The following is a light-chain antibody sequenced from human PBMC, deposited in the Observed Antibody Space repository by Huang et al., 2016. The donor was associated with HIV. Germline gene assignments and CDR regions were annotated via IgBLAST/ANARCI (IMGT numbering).Light chain of an antibody. Sequence: EIVLTQSPATLSLSPGERATLSCRARQSVSSFLAWYQQKPGQAPRLPIYDTSTRATGIPARFSGSGSGTDFTLTISSLEPEDFAVYYCQQRTNWPALTFGGGTKVETK. V-gene: IGKV3-11*01. J-gene: IGKJ4*01. CDR1: QSVSSF. CDR2: DTS. CDR3: QQRTNWPALT.